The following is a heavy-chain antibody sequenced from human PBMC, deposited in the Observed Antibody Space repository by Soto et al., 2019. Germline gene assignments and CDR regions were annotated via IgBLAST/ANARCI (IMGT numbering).Heavy chain of an antibody. V-gene: IGHV3-53*01. CDR3: ARGFLDYYYYYGMDV. D-gene: IGHD3-10*01. J-gene: IGHJ6*02. CDR2: IYSGGST. CDR1: GFTVSSNY. Sequence: PGGSLRLSCAASGFTVSSNYMSWVRQAPGKGLEWVSVIYSGGSTYYADSVKGRFTISRDNSKNTLYLQMNSLRAEDTAVYYCARGFLDYYYYYGMDVWGQGTTVTVSS.